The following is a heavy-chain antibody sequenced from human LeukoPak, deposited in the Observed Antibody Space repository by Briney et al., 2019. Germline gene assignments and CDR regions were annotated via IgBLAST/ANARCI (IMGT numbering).Heavy chain of an antibody. CDR3: ARDIVVVPAAIWVAAAGIGYFDY. D-gene: IGHD2-2*01. CDR2: ISSSSSYI. Sequence: GGSLRLSCAASGFTFSSYSMNWVRQAPGKGLEWVSSISSSSSYIYYADSVKGRFTISRDNAKNSLYLQMNSLRAEDTAMYYCARDIVVVPAAIWVAAAGIGYFDYWGQGTLVTVSS. CDR1: GFTFSSYS. J-gene: IGHJ4*02. V-gene: IGHV3-21*01.